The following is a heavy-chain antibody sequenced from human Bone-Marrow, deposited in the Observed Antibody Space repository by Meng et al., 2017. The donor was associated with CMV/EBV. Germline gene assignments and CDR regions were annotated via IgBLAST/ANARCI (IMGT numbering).Heavy chain of an antibody. J-gene: IGHJ3*02. V-gene: IGHV3-74*01. Sequence: GGSLRLSCAASGFTFSSYWMHWVRQAPGKGLVWVSRINSDGSSTSYADSVKGRFTISRDNAKNTLYLQMNSPRAEDTAVYYCARDNSGSDDAFDIWGQGTMVTVSS. CDR3: ARDNSGSDDAFDI. CDR2: INSDGSST. D-gene: IGHD1-26*01. CDR1: GFTFSSYW.